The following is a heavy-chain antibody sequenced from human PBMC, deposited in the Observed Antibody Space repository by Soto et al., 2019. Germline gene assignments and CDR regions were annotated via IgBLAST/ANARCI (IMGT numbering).Heavy chain of an antibody. D-gene: IGHD3-3*02. CDR1: GYTFAGHY. CDR2: INPSSTAT. CDR3: ARRSVFPRGYDY. Sequence: APVKVSCKASGYTFAGHYVHWVRQAPGQGLEWMGWINPSSTATNYAQKFQGWVTMTRDTSISTAYMELSRLRSDDTAVYYCARRSVFPRGYDYCGEGTLVTLSS. J-gene: IGHJ4*02. V-gene: IGHV1-2*04.